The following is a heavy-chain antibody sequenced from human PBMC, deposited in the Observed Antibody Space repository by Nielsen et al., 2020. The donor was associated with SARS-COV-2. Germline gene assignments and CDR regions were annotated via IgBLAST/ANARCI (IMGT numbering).Heavy chain of an antibody. D-gene: IGHD6-19*01. J-gene: IGHJ5*02. CDR3: ATSPAVADPGVWFDP. V-gene: IGHV1-24*01. CDR1: GYTLTELS. Sequence: ASVKVSCKVSGYTLTELSMHWVRHAPGKGLEWMGGFDPEDGETIYAQKFQGRVTMTEDTSTDTAYMELSSLRSEDTAVYYCATSPAVADPGVWFDPWGQGTLVTVAS. CDR2: FDPEDGET.